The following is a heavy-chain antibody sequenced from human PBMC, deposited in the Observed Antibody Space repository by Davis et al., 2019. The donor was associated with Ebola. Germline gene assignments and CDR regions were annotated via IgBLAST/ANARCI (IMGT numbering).Heavy chain of an antibody. CDR2: INGDGSRT. J-gene: IGHJ5*02. CDR1: GFTFSRHW. Sequence: GGSLRLSCAASGFTFSRHWMHWVRQVPGKGLVWVSRINGDGSRTTYADSVKGRFTISRDNSKNTLYLQMNSLRAEDTAVYYCARAGPWFGELLFVGWFDPWGQGTLVTVSS. D-gene: IGHD3-10*01. V-gene: IGHV3-74*01. CDR3: ARAGPWFGELLFVGWFDP.